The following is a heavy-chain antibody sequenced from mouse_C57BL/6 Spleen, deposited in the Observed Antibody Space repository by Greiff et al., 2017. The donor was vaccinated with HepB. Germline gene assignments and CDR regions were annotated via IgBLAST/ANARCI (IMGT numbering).Heavy chain of an antibody. CDR2: ISSGGSYT. V-gene: IGHV5-6*01. Sequence: EVQLQQSGGDLVKPGGSLKLSCAASGFTFSSYGMSWVRQTPDKRLEWVATISSGGSYTYYPDSVKGRFTISRDNAKNTLYLQMSSLKSEDTAMYYCARQGVITTVVDHYAMDYWGQGTSVTVSS. CDR3: ARQGVITTVVDHYAMDY. J-gene: IGHJ4*01. D-gene: IGHD1-1*01. CDR1: GFTFSSYG.